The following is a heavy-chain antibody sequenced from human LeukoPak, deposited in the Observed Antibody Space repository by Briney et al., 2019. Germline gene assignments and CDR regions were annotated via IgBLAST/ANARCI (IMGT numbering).Heavy chain of an antibody. Sequence: KSSETLSLTCTVSGGSITAYYWSWIRQPPGKGLEWIGYVSYTGNPNYNPSLKSRVTISVDTSKNQFSLKLSSVTAADTAVYYCARNIAARPFDYWGQGTLVTVSS. CDR1: GGSITAYY. V-gene: IGHV4-59*01. CDR2: VSYTGNP. J-gene: IGHJ4*02. D-gene: IGHD6-6*01. CDR3: ARNIAARPFDY.